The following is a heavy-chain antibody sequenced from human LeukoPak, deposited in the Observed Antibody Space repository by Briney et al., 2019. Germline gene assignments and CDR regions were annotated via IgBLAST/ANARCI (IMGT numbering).Heavy chain of an antibody. CDR2: IYYSGST. Sequence: SETLSLTCTVSGGSISSSSYYWGWIRQPPGKGLEWIGYIYYSGSTNYNPSLKSRVTISVDTSKNQFSLKLSSVTAADTAVYYCARDRFPGSGDTFDYWGQGTLVTVSS. J-gene: IGHJ4*02. CDR1: GGSISSSSYY. CDR3: ARDRFPGSGDTFDY. D-gene: IGHD2-21*01. V-gene: IGHV4-61*01.